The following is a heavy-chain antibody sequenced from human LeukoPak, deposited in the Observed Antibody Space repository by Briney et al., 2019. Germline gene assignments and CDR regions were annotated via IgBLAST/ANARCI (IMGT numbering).Heavy chain of an antibody. CDR2: INPNSGGT. Sequence: GASVKVSCKASGHTFTGYYMHWVRQAPGQGLEWMGRINPNSGGTNYAQKFQGRVTMTRDTSISRAYMELSRLRSDDTAVYYCASPDPYSSSSDNFDYWGPRNLGTVSS. CDR3: ASPDPYSSSSDNFDY. CDR1: GHTFTGYY. V-gene: IGHV1-2*06. J-gene: IGHJ4*02. D-gene: IGHD6-6*01.